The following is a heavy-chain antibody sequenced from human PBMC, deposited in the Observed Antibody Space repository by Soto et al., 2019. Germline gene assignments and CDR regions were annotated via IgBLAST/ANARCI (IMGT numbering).Heavy chain of an antibody. CDR3: ARFLAGRYYYYGMDV. J-gene: IGHJ6*02. CDR2: INHSGST. D-gene: IGHD6-13*01. CDR1: GGSFSGYY. V-gene: IGHV4-34*01. Sequence: SETLSLTCAVYGGSFSGYYWSWIRQPPGKGLEWIGEINHSGSTNYNPSLKSRVTISVDTSKNQFSLKLSSVTAADTAVYYCARFLAGRYYYYGMDVWGQGTTVTVS.